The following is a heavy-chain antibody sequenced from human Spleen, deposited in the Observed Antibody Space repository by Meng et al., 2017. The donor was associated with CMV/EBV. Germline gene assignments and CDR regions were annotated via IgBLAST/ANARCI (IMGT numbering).Heavy chain of an antibody. J-gene: IGHJ4*02. D-gene: IGHD3-22*01. CDR3: ARAAYYYDSSGYPRFSSFDY. CDR1: TGYY. Sequence: TGYYLYWVRQAPGQGLEWMGWINPNNGGTNYAQRFQGRVTMTRDTSITTVYMELSRLTSDDTAVYYCARAAYYYDSSGYPRFSSFDYWGQGTLVTVSS. CDR2: INPNNGGT. V-gene: IGHV1-2*02.